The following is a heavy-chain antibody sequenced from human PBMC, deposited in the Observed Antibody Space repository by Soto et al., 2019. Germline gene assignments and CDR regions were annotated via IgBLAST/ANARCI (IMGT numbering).Heavy chain of an antibody. Sequence: SVKVSCKASGFTFTSSAVQWVRQARGQRLEWIGWIVVGSGNTNYAQKIQERDTITRDMSTSTAYMELSSLRSEDTAVYYFAVXXNYDFWRGXXSLXAFDIWGQGTXVTXSS. CDR1: GFTFTSSA. V-gene: IGHV1-58*01. CDR2: IVVGSGNT. D-gene: IGHD3-3*01. J-gene: IGHJ3*02. CDR3: AVXXNYDFWRGXXSLXAFDI.